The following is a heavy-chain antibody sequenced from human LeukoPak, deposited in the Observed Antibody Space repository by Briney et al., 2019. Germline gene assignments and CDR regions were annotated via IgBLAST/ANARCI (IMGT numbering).Heavy chain of an antibody. CDR3: ARDPPNYYDSSGYYTYWYFDL. J-gene: IGHJ2*01. CDR2: ISSSSSYI. D-gene: IGHD3-22*01. Sequence: GGSLRLSCAASGFTFSSYSMNWVRQAPGKGLEWVSSISSSSSYIYYADSVKGRFTISRDNAKNSPYLQMNSLRAEDTAVYYCARDPPNYYDSSGYYTYWYFDLWGRGTLVTVSS. CDR1: GFTFSSYS. V-gene: IGHV3-21*01.